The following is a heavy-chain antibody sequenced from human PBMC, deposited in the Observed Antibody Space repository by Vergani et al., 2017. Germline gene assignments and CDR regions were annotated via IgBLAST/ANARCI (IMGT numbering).Heavy chain of an antibody. Sequence: QVQLVQSGAEVKKPGASVKVSCKASGYTFTSYAMHWVRQAPGQRLEWMGWINAGNGNTKYSQKFQGRVTITRDTSASTAYMELSSLRSEDTAVYYCARDVAPAPYYYGMDVWGQGTTVTVSS. CDR3: ARDVAPAPYYYGMDV. CDR2: INAGNGNT. CDR1: GYTFTSYA. D-gene: IGHD2-21*01. J-gene: IGHJ6*02. V-gene: IGHV1-3*01.